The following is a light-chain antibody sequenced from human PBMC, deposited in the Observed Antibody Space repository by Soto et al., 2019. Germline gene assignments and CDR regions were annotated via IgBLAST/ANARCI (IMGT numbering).Light chain of an antibody. CDR3: QQYHDYRHT. CDR1: QSISTW. V-gene: IGKV1-5*03. Sequence: DFQMTQSPSTLSASVGDRVTITCRASQSISTWLAWYQQKPGKAPKILIYKASSLESGVPSRFSGSGSGTEFTLTISSLQADDFATYYCQQYHDYRHTFGQGTKPDI. CDR2: KAS. J-gene: IGKJ2*01.